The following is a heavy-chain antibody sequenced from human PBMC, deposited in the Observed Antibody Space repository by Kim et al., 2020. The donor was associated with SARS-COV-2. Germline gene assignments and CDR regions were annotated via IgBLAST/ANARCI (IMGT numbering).Heavy chain of an antibody. J-gene: IGHJ4*02. CDR2: T. Sequence: TNYNPTRRSRVTRSVDTSKNQFSLKLSSVTAADTAVYYCARSPLWLPFDYWGQGTLVTVSS. CDR3: ARSPLWLPFDY. D-gene: IGHD3-10*01. V-gene: IGHV4-59*01.